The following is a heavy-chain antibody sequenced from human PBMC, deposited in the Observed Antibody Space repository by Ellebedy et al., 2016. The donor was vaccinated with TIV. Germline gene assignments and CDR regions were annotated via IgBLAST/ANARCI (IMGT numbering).Heavy chain of an antibody. CDR3: TRAYCGGDCYWGGY. D-gene: IGHD2-21*02. CDR1: GFTFGDYA. J-gene: IGHJ4*02. CDR2: IRSKAYGGTT. V-gene: IGHV3-49*03. Sequence: GESLKISCTASGFTFGDYAMSWFRQAPGKGLEWVGFIRSKAYGGTTEYAASVKGRFTISRDDSKSIASLQMNSLKTEDTAVYYCTRAYCGGDCYWGGYWGQGTLVTVSS.